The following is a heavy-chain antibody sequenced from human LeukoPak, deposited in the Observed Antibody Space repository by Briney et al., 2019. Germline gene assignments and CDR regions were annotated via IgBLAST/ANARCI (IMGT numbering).Heavy chain of an antibody. V-gene: IGHV4-59*01. CDR3: ARGRTGRTFDY. D-gene: IGHD3/OR15-3a*01. CDR2: IYYSGST. Sequence: PSETLSLTCTVSGGSLSSYYWSWIRQPPGKGLEWIGYIYYSGSTNYNPSLKSRVTISVDTSKNQFSLKLSSVTAADTAVYYCARGRTGRTFDYWGQGTLVTVSS. CDR1: GGSLSSYY. J-gene: IGHJ4*02.